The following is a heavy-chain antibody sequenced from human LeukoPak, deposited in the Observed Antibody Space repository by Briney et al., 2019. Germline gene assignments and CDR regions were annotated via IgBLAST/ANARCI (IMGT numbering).Heavy chain of an antibody. J-gene: IGHJ4*02. D-gene: IGHD6-6*01. CDR3: TSRGLV. V-gene: IGHV3-21*01. CDR2: ISSTSSYI. CDR1: GFTFSRYS. Sequence: GGSLRLSCAASGFTFSRYSMNWVRQAPGKGLEWVSSISSTSSYIFYADSVKGRFTISRDNVKNSLYLQMNSLRADDTAIYYRTSRGLVWGQGSLVTVSS.